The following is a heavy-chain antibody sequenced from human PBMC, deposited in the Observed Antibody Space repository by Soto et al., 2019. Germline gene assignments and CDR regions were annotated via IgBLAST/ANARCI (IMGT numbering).Heavy chain of an antibody. Sequence: QVQLVQSGAEVKKPGASVKVSCKASGYTFTSYGISWVRQAPGQGLEGMGWISAYNGNTNCAQKLQGRVTLTTDTSTSTAYMELRSLRSDDTAVYYCASSLLVGYGLEGESDWGQGTLVTVSS. D-gene: IGHD5-18*01. CDR3: ASSLLVGYGLEGESD. J-gene: IGHJ4*02. V-gene: IGHV1-18*01. CDR2: ISAYNGNT. CDR1: GYTFTSYG.